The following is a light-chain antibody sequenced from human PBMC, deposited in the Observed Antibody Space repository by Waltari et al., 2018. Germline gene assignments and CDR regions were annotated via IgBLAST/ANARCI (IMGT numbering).Light chain of an antibody. CDR2: GTS. Sequence: DMVMTQSPGTLSVSPGERAALSCMASQSVSSNLAWYQQKPGQAPRLLLYGTSIRATGIPARFSGSGSGTEFTLTISSLQSEDFAVYYCQQYNNWPLGTFGQGTKVEIK. V-gene: IGKV3-15*01. J-gene: IGKJ1*01. CDR1: QSVSSN. CDR3: QQYNNWPLGT.